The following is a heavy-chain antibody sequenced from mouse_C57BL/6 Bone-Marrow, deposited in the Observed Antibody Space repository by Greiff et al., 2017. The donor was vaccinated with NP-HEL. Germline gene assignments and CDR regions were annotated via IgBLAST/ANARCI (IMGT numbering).Heavy chain of an antibody. J-gene: IGHJ2*01. CDR3: TTSNYDFDY. V-gene: IGHV14-4*01. CDR1: GFNIKDDY. D-gene: IGHD2-5*01. Sequence: DVKLQESGAELVRPGASVKLSCTASGFNIKDDYMHWVKQRPEQGLEWIGWIDPENGDTEYASKFQGKATITADTSSNTAYLQLSSLTSEDTAVYYCTTSNYDFDYWGQGTTLTVSS. CDR2: IDPENGDT.